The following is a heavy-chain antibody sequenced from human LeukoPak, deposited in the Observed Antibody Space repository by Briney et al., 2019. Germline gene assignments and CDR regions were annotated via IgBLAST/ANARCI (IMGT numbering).Heavy chain of an antibody. V-gene: IGHV1-3*01. CDR1: GYTFTSYT. Sequence: ASVKVSCKASGYTFTSYTMHWVRQAPGQRLEWMGWINAGNGNTKSSQKFQGRVTMTRNTSISTAYMELSSLRSEDTAVYYCATYYYGSGSYDYWGQGTLVTVSS. D-gene: IGHD3-10*01. CDR3: ATYYYGSGSYDY. CDR2: INAGNGNT. J-gene: IGHJ4*02.